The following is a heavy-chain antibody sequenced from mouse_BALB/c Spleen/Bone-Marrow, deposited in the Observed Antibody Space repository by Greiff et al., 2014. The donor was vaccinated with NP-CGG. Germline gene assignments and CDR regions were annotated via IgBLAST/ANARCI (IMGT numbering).Heavy chain of an antibody. J-gene: IGHJ2*01. CDR1: GYTFTTFW. Sequence: VQLQQSGAELVRPGASVKLSCKASGYTFTTFWINWVKQRPGQGLEWIGNIYPSDTYTNYSQDFKDKATLTVDKSSSTAYMQLSSPTSEDSAVYYCTRSRGYFDYWGQGTTITVSS. CDR3: TRSRGYFDY. V-gene: IGHV1-69*02. CDR2: IYPSDTYT.